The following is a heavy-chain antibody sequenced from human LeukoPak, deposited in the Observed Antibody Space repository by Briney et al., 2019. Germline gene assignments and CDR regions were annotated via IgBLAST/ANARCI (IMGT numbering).Heavy chain of an antibody. CDR1: GFTFSSYA. CDR3: AKGSSGYRNYYYYGMDV. D-gene: IGHD3-22*01. Sequence: GGSLRLSCAASGFTFSSYATSWVRQAPGKGLEWVSAISGSGGSTYYADSVKGRFTISRDNSKNTLYLQMNSLRAEDTAVYYCAKGSSGYRNYYYYGMDVWSQGTTVTVSS. J-gene: IGHJ6*02. CDR2: ISGSGGST. V-gene: IGHV3-23*01.